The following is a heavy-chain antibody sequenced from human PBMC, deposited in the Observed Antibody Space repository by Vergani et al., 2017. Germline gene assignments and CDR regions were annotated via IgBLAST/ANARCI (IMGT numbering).Heavy chain of an antibody. Sequence: EVQLVQSGAEVQKPGESLKFSCQGCGYSFNTYWIGWVRQMPGKGLECMGIIYPGDYDTRYSSAFQGQVTISADKSINTAYLQWSSLKASDTAMYYCGRGDYGDYLYLNYWGQGTLVTVSS. V-gene: IGHV5-51*03. CDR3: GRGDYGDYLYLNY. J-gene: IGHJ4*02. D-gene: IGHD4-17*01. CDR2: IYPGDYDT. CDR1: GYSFNTYW.